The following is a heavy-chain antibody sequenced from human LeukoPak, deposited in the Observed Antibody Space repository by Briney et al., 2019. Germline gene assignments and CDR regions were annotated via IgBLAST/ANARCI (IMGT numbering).Heavy chain of an antibody. Sequence: SVKVSCKASGGTFISYAFTWVRQAPGQGLEWMGGIIPIFGTANYAQKFQGRVTITADESTSTAYMELSSLRSEDTAVYYCARVHDLVNTAMVMVGNWFDPWGQGTLVTVSS. V-gene: IGHV1-69*13. CDR2: IIPIFGTA. CDR1: GGTFISYA. D-gene: IGHD5-18*01. J-gene: IGHJ5*02. CDR3: ARVHDLVNTAMVMVGNWFDP.